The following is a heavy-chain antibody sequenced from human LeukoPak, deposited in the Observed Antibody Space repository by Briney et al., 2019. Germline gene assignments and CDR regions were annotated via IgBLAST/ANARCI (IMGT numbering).Heavy chain of an antibody. Sequence: PGGSLRLACAASGFTFISYAMSWVRQAPGKGREWVSAISGSGGSTYYADSVRGRFTISRDNSKNTLYLQMNSLRAEDTAVYYCAEPEGGYYDIRPDWGQGTLVTVSS. J-gene: IGHJ4*02. D-gene: IGHD3-22*01. V-gene: IGHV3-23*01. CDR3: AEPEGGYYDIRPD. CDR2: ISGSGGST. CDR1: GFTFISYA.